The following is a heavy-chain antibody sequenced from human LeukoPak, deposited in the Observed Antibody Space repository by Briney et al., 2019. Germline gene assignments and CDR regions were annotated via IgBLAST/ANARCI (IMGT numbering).Heavy chain of an antibody. CDR2: INPNSGGT. CDR3: ARSTRSTYCSGGSCPSPTFDY. J-gene: IGHJ4*02. V-gene: IGHV1-2*06. D-gene: IGHD2-15*01. CDR1: GYTFTGYY. Sequence: ASVKVSCKASGYTFTGYYMHWVRQAPGQGLEWMGRINPNSGGTNYAQKFQGRVIMTRDTSISTAYMELSRLRSDDTAVYYCARSTRSTYCSGGSCPSPTFDYWGQGTLVTVSS.